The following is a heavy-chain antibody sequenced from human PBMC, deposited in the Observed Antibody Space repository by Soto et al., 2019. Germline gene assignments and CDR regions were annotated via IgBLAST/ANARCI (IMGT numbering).Heavy chain of an antibody. CDR3: ARWVEVSLDYFDS. V-gene: IGHV4-59*08. CDR1: GGSISSYY. Sequence: PSETLSLTCTVSGGSISSYYWSWIRQPPGKGLEWIGYIYYSGSTSYNPSLKSRVTISVDTSKNQFSLKLSSVTAADTAVYYCARWVEVSLDYFDSWGQGTPVTVSS. CDR2: IYYSGST. D-gene: IGHD2-15*01. J-gene: IGHJ4*02.